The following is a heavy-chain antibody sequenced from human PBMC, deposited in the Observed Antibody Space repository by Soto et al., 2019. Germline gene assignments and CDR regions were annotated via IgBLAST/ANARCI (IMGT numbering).Heavy chain of an antibody. J-gene: IGHJ5*02. CDR3: ARGAGFSYASTWFDI. Sequence: SETLSLTCAVFGASASSGTYYWSWIRQPPGKGLEWVGHIYYTGSTNYNASLNNRATISVDTSKNHFSLQLTSVTAADTAVYYCARGAGFSYASTWFDIWGQGTLVTVSS. D-gene: IGHD5-18*01. CDR1: GASASSGTYY. V-gene: IGHV4-61*03. CDR2: IYYTGST.